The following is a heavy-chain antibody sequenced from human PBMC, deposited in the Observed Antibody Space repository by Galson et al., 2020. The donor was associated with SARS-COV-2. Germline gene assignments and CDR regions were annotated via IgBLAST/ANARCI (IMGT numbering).Heavy chain of an antibody. CDR3: LTTVPYYMDV. CDR2: IYSGGRT. J-gene: IGHJ6*03. D-gene: IGHD1-1*01. Sequence: GESLKISCVTSGFIVSSTYMAWVRQAPGKGLEWVSVIYSGGRTYYGDSVKGRFTISRDTSKNKVDLQMNSLRAEDTAVYYCLTTVPYYMDVWGKGTTVAVSS. V-gene: IGHV3-53*01. CDR1: GFIVSSTY.